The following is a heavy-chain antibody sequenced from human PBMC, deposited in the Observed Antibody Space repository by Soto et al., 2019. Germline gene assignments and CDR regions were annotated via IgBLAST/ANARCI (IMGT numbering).Heavy chain of an antibody. D-gene: IGHD3-9*01. CDR3: ARAPDDYDILTGYRIHYFDY. CDR2: IKQDGSEK. Sequence: GGSLRLSCAASGFTFSSYWMSWVRQAPGKGLEWVANIKQDGSEKYYVDSVKGRFTISRDNAKNSLYLQMNSLRAEDTAVYYCARAPDDYDILTGYRIHYFDYWGQGTLVTVSS. J-gene: IGHJ4*02. CDR1: GFTFSSYW. V-gene: IGHV3-7*01.